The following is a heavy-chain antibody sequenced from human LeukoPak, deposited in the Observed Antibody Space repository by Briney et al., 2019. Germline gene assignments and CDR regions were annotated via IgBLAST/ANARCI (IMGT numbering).Heavy chain of an antibody. J-gene: IGHJ4*02. D-gene: IGHD6-13*01. CDR2: IIPILGVA. Sequence: SVKVSCTASGGTFTSYGISWVRQAPGQGREWMGRIIPILGVANYAQKFQGRATITADKSTSTAYMELSSLRSEDTAVYYCATAARGGTGYSSSWYSSGSLDYWGRGTLVTVSS. V-gene: IGHV1-69*04. CDR1: GGTFTSYG. CDR3: ATAARGGTGYSSSWYSSGSLDY.